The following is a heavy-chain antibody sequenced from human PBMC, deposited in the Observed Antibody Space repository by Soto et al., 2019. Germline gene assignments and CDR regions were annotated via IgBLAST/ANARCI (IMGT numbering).Heavy chain of an antibody. V-gene: IGHV3-11*01. Sequence: QVQLVESGGGLVKPGGSLRLSCAASGFTFSNYYMTWIRQAPGKGLECLSYISSREVTVYYADSVKGRFTISRDNTKNSLYLQMTTLRDEDTAVYYCARVSASGWHVNGRDYFDSWGQGTLVTDSS. J-gene: IGHJ4*02. CDR1: GFTFSNYY. CDR3: ARVSASGWHVNGRDYFDS. CDR2: ISSREVTV. D-gene: IGHD6-19*01.